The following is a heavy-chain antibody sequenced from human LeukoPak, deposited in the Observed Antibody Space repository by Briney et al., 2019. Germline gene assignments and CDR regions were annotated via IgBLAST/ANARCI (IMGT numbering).Heavy chain of an antibody. V-gene: IGHV4-61*02. CDR1: GGSISSGSYY. J-gene: IGHJ6*02. Sequence: SQTLSLTCTVPGGSISSGSYYWSWIRQPAGKGLEWIGRIYTSGSTNYNPSLKSRVTISVDTSKNQFSLKLSSVTAADTAVYYCARDPGGSYPRMGYYGMDVWGQGTTVTVSS. CDR2: IYTSGST. D-gene: IGHD1-26*01. CDR3: ARDPGGSYPRMGYYGMDV.